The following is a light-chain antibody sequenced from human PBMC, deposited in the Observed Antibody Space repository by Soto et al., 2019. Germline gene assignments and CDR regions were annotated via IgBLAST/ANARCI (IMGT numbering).Light chain of an antibody. CDR2: DVN. J-gene: IGLJ1*01. CDR3: SSYTSSSTLV. Sequence: QSFLTQPASVCGSPGQSITISCTGTSSDVGGYDYVSWYQQHPGKAPQLMIYDVNNRPSGVSNRFSGSKSGNTASLTISGLQAEDEADYYCSSYTSSSTLVFGAGTKVTVL. V-gene: IGLV2-14*01. CDR1: SSDVGGYDY.